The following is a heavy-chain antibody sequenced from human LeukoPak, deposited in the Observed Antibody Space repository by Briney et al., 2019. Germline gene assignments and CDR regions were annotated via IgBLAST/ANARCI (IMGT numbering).Heavy chain of an antibody. Sequence: GGSLRLSCAASGVTFSSYAMSWVRQAPEEGLEWGSTIIGSGGVTYYAETLRRGFTLSREKSQNTLCIQISTLRAEDTAVYYCVKDLGRYRNNCFDHWGQGTLVTVSS. CDR2: IIGSGGVT. J-gene: IGHJ4*02. V-gene: IGHV3-23*01. CDR1: GVTFSSYA. D-gene: IGHD1-26*01. CDR3: VKDLGRYRNNCFDH.